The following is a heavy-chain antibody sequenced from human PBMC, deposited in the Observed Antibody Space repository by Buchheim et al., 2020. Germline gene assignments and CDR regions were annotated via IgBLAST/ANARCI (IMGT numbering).Heavy chain of an antibody. J-gene: IGHJ4*02. Sequence: EVQLLESGGGLVQPGGSLRLSCAASGFIFSYYGMSWVRQAPGKGLEWVSGIGGSAATTYYADSVKGRFTISRDNSKNTLSLQMNDLRVEDTAIYYCARGVNNPDFWGQGTL. CDR2: IGGSAATT. CDR3: ARGVNNPDF. CDR1: GFIFSYYG. V-gene: IGHV3-23*01.